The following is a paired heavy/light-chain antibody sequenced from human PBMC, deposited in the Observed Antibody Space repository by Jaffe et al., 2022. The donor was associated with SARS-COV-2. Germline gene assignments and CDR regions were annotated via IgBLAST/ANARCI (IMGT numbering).Light chain of an antibody. Sequence: SYVLTQPPSVSVAPGETARITCGGRDIGSNSVHWYQQKPGQAPVLVISYDSVRPSGIPARFSGSNSGNTATLTISWVDAGDEADYYCQVWDSSSDHVVFGGGTSLTVL. CDR3: QVWDSSSDHVV. J-gene: IGLJ2*01. V-gene: IGLV3-21*04. CDR1: DIGSNS. CDR2: YDS.
Heavy chain of an antibody. Sequence: QVQLQESGPGLVKPSQTLSLTCSVSNGSISGNTYYWSWIRQPAGKTLEWIGRIYTSGSTNYNSSLKSRVTISLDTSKNQFSLRLSSVTAADTAVYYCARDTSTGWSTDAFNIWGQGTVVIVSS. J-gene: IGHJ3*02. D-gene: IGHD6-19*01. CDR1: NGSISGNTYY. CDR2: IYTSGST. CDR3: ARDTSTGWSTDAFNI. V-gene: IGHV4-61*02.